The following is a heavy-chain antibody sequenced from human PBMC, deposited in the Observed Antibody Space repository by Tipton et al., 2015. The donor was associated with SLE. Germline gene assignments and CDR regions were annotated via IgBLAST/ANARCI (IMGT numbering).Heavy chain of an antibody. CDR1: GGPFNGYH. D-gene: IGHD3-16*01. Sequence: LSLTCTVSGGPFNGYHWSWIRQSPEKGLEWVSSISSSSSYIYYADSVKGRFTISRDNAKNSLYLQMNSLRAEDTAVYYCASGGGGLGGYFDLWGRGTLVTVSS. CDR3: ASGGGGLGGYFDL. V-gene: IGHV3-21*01. CDR2: ISSSSSYI. J-gene: IGHJ2*01.